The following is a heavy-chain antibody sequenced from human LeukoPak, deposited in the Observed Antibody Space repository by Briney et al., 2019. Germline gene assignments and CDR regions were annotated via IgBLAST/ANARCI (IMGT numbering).Heavy chain of an antibody. D-gene: IGHD6-19*01. CDR2: ISSSGTTI. Sequence: PGGSLRLSCAACGFTFSNFHMNWESQAPGKGLEWVSYISSSGTTIYYADSVKGRFTISRDNAKNSLYLQMNSLRAADTAVYYCARDAYQYSSGWFFDYWGQGTLVTVSS. J-gene: IGHJ4*02. CDR1: GFTFSNFH. V-gene: IGHV3-48*03. CDR3: ARDAYQYSSGWFFDY.